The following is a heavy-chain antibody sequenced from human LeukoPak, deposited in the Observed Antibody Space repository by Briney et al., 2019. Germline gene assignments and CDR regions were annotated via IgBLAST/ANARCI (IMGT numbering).Heavy chain of an antibody. Sequence: PGRSLRLSCAASGFTFDDYAMHWVRQAPGKGLEWVSGSSWNSGSIGYADSVKGRFTISRDNAKNSLYLQMNSLRAEDTALYYCAKAPRQWLVYYFDYWGQGTLVTVSS. D-gene: IGHD6-19*01. CDR1: GFTFDDYA. V-gene: IGHV3-9*01. CDR3: AKAPRQWLVYYFDY. CDR2: SSWNSGSI. J-gene: IGHJ4*02.